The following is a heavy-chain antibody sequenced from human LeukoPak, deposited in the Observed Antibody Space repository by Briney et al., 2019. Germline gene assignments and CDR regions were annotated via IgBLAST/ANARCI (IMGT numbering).Heavy chain of an antibody. CDR1: GFTFSSYE. D-gene: IGHD3-16*01. CDR3: ASNGLSGGFDY. V-gene: IGHV3-48*03. J-gene: IGHJ4*02. Sequence: GGSLRLSCAASGFTFSSYEMNWVRQAPGKGLEGVSYISSSGSTIYYADSVKGRFTIPRDNAKNSLYLQMNSLRAEDTAVYYCASNGLSGGFDYWGQGTLVTVYS. CDR2: ISSSGSTI.